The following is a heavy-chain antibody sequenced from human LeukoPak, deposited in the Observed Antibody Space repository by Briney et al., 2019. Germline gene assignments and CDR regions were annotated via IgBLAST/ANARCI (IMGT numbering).Heavy chain of an antibody. D-gene: IGHD5-18*01. CDR1: GGSISSYY. V-gene: IGHV4-59*01. Sequence: PSETLSLTCTVFGGSISSYYWCWIRQPPGKGLEWIGYIHHSGSTNYNPSLKSRVTMAVDTSENQFSLNLSSVTTADTAVYYCARGGTGYSSYYNMDVWGQGTTVTVSS. CDR3: ARGGTGYSSYYNMDV. CDR2: IHHSGST. J-gene: IGHJ6*02.